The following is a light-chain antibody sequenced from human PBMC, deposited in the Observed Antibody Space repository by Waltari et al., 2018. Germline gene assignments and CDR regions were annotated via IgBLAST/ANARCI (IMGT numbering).Light chain of an antibody. CDR3: CSFTATHTLL. V-gene: IGLV2-14*03. CDR2: DVT. J-gene: IGLJ2*01. CDR1: NPDVGSPKF. Sequence: QYALTQPAPVSGSPVQSITISCTGTNPDVGSPKFVSWYQQHPGRAPQLMIYDVTERPSGISYRFSGSKSANTASLTISGLLPEDEAIYYCCSFTATHTLLFGGGTTVTVL.